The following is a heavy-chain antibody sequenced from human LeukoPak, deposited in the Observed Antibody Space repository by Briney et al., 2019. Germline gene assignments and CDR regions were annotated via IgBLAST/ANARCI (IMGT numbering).Heavy chain of an antibody. CDR3: ARVRERQLGGYYFDY. D-gene: IGHD6-13*01. CDR1: GFTFSSHG. V-gene: IGHV1-18*01. J-gene: IGHJ4*02. Sequence: ASVKVSCKASGFTFSSHGIAWVRQAPGQGLEWTGWISSYNGNRNYAQNVQGRVTMTTDTSMTTAYMELRTLSSDDTAVYYCARVRERQLGGYYFDYWGQGTLVTVSS. CDR2: ISSYNGNR.